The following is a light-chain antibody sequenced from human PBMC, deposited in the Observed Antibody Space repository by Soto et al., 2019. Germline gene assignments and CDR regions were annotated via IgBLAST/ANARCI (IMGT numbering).Light chain of an antibody. CDR3: QQYGISPRT. Sequence: SVLPKYTDTLSLSPGERATLSCRASQSVRNNYLVWYQHKPGHSPRLLIYAASSRATGTPDRFSGSGSATDFTLTISRLEPEDFAVYYCQQYGISPRTFGQGTKVDIK. CDR2: AAS. V-gene: IGKV3-20*01. CDR1: QSVRNNY. J-gene: IGKJ1*01.